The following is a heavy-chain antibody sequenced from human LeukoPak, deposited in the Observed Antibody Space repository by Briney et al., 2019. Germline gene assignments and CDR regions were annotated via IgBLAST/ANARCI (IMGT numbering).Heavy chain of an antibody. CDR1: GFTFSAYT. V-gene: IGHV3-48*02. D-gene: IGHD6-19*01. Sequence: GGSLRLSCTPSGFTFSAYTMNWVRQAPGKGLEWLSYIDRSGRTTYYADSVKGRFSISRDNAKNSLSLQMNSLRDEDTAVYYCAKTTVGYSSGRFPGWPVDYWGQGTLVTVSS. J-gene: IGHJ4*02. CDR3: AKTTVGYSSGRFPGWPVDY. CDR2: IDRSGRTT.